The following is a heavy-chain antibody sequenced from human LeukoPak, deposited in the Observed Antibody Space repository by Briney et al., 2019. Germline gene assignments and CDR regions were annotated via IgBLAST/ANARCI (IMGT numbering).Heavy chain of an antibody. J-gene: IGHJ4*02. CDR3: AREGYYYFDY. Sequence: GGSLRLSCAASGFTFSSYEVIWVRQAPGKGLEWVSYISASGNTKYYADSVKGRFTVSRDNAKNSLYPQMNSLRAEDTAVYYCAREGYYYFDYWGQGTLVTVSS. D-gene: IGHD1-1*01. V-gene: IGHV3-48*03. CDR1: GFTFSSYE. CDR2: ISASGNTK.